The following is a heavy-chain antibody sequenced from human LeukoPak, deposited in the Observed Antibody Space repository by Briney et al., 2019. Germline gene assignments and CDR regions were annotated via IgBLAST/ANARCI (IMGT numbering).Heavy chain of an antibody. D-gene: IGHD2-2*01. CDR2: ISGSGGST. V-gene: IGHV3-23*01. J-gene: IGHJ6*02. Sequence: GGSLRLSCAASGFTFSSYAMSWVPQAPGKGLGWVSAISGSGGSTYYADSVKGRFTISRDNSKNTLYLKMNSLRAEDTAVYYCAKDLYWSSTSCPEDFYYYYGMDVWGQGTTVTVSS. CDR1: GFTFSSYA. CDR3: AKDLYWSSTSCPEDFYYYYGMDV.